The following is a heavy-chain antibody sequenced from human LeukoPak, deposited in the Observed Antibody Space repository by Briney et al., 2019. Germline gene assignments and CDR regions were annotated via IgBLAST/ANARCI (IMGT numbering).Heavy chain of an antibody. J-gene: IGHJ4*02. CDR1: GFTFSSYW. D-gene: IGHD4-17*01. CDR2: RNSDGSST. V-gene: IGHV3-74*01. Sequence: PGGSLRRSCAASGFTFSSYWMHWVRQAPGKGLVWVSRRNSDGSSTNYADSVKGRFTISRDNAKNTLYLQMNSLRAEDTAVYYCARGGDYPFDYWGQGTLVTVSS. CDR3: ARGGDYPFDY.